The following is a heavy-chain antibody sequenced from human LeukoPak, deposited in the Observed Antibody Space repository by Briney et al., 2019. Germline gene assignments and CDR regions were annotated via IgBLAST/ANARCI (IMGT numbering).Heavy chain of an antibody. CDR1: GFTVSSNY. Sequence: GGSLRLSCAASGFTVSSNYMSWVRQAPGKGLEWVSVIYSGGSTYYADSVKGRFTISRDNSKNTLYLQMNSLRAEDTAVYYCARDAYYCDSSGYYQLVDYWGQGTLVTVSS. J-gene: IGHJ4*02. CDR2: IYSGGST. CDR3: ARDAYYCDSSGYYQLVDY. V-gene: IGHV3-53*01. D-gene: IGHD3-22*01.